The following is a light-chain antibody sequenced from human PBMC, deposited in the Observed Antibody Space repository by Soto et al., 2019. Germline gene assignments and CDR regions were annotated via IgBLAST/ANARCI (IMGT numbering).Light chain of an antibody. CDR1: ESVSNS. V-gene: IGKV3-15*01. J-gene: IGKJ1*01. CDR3: QQYNNWPPWT. CDR2: GAY. Sequence: ELVMTQSPATLSLSAGETATLSCRASESVSNSLAWYQHKPGQAPRLIIYGAYTRATGIPARFTGSGSGTEFTLTISSLQSEDFAVYYCQQYNNWPPWTCGQGTKVDIK.